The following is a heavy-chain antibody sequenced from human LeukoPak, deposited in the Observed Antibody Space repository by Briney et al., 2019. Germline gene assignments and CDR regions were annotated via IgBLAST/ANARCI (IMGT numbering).Heavy chain of an antibody. Sequence: GGSLRLSCAASGFTFDDYAMHWVRQAPGKGLEWVSLMSGDGGSTYYADSVKGRFTISRDNSKNSLYLQMNSLRTEDTALYYCAKGTESQTSIAVAGTDFDYWGQGTLVTVSS. CDR1: GFTFDDYA. J-gene: IGHJ4*02. D-gene: IGHD6-19*01. CDR2: MSGDGGST. V-gene: IGHV3-43*02. CDR3: AKGTESQTSIAVAGTDFDY.